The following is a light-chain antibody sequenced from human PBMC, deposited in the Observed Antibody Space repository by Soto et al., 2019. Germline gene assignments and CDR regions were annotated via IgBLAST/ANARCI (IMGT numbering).Light chain of an antibody. CDR2: SNN. CDR1: SSHIGSNT. J-gene: IGLJ1*01. CDR3: AAWDDSLNGRYV. V-gene: IGLV1-44*01. Sequence: QPVLTQPPSASGTPGQRVTISCSGSSSHIGSNTVNWYQQLPGTAPKLLIYSNNQRPSGVPDRFSGSKSGTSASLAISGLQSEDEGDYFCAAWDDSLNGRYVFGTGTKLTVL.